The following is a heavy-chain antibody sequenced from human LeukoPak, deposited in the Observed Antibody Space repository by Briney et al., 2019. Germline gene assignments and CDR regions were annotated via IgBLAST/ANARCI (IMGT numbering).Heavy chain of an antibody. V-gene: IGHV4-4*07. J-gene: IGHJ3*02. Sequence: SETLSLTCTVSGGSISSYYWSWIRQTAGKGLEWIGRIYTSGSTNYNPSLKSRVTMSVDTPKNQFSLKLSSVTAADTAVYYCARGSMVRGVTSQYAFDIWGQGTMVTVSS. CDR1: GGSISSYY. CDR2: IYTSGST. CDR3: ARGSMVRGVTSQYAFDI. D-gene: IGHD3-10*01.